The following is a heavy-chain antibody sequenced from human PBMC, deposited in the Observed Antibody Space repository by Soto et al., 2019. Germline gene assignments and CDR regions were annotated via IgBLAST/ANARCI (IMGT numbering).Heavy chain of an antibody. CDR2: ISGSGGST. D-gene: IGHD1-26*01. V-gene: IGHV3-23*01. CDR1: GFTFSNYA. CDR3: ANPPPTMESTIYYYYGMDV. J-gene: IGHJ6*02. Sequence: EVQLLESGGGLVQPGGSLRLSCAASGFTFSNYAMTWVRQAPGKGLEWVSAISGSGGSTYYADSVKGRFTISRHNSKNTLYLQIDSLRAEDTAVYYCANPPPTMESTIYYYYGMDVWGQGTTVTVSS.